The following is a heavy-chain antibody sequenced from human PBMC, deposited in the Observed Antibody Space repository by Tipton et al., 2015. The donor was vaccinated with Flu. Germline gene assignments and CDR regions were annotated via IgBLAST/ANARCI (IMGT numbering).Heavy chain of an antibody. D-gene: IGHD6-19*01. V-gene: IGHV3-23*01. CDR3: AKVIPELVAGLDY. J-gene: IGHJ4*02. CDR1: GLTLSTFA. CDR2: ISGSGDSR. Sequence: GSLRLSCATSGLTLSTFAMSWVRQAPGKGLEWVSIISGSGDSRYFADSVKGRFTISRDNSKNTLYLQMNSLRAEDTAVYYCAKVIPELVAGLDYWGLGTLVTVSS.